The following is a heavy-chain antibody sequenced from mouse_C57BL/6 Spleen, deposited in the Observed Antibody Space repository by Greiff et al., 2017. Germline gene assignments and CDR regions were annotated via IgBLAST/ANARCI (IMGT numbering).Heavy chain of an antibody. V-gene: IGHV1-52*01. CDR2: IDPSDSET. CDR1: GYTFTSYW. Sequence: VQLQQPGAELVRPGSSEKLSCKASGYTFTSYWMHWVKQRPIQGLEWIGNIDPSDSETHYNQKFKDKDTLTVDKSSSTAYMQLSSLTSEDSAVYYCARGGSNMVTRYFDVWGTGTTVTVSS. J-gene: IGHJ1*03. D-gene: IGHD2-2*01. CDR3: ARGGSNMVTRYFDV.